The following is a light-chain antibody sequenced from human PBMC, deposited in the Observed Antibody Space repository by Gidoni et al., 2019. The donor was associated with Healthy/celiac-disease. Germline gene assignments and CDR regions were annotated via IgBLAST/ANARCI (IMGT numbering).Light chain of an antibody. CDR2: QDN. CDR1: KLGDTY. Sequence: SYELTQPPSVSVSPGQTASITCSGDKLGDTYASWYQQKPGQSPVLVIFQDNKRPSGIPGRFSGSNSGNTATLTISGTQAMDEADYYCQAWDSGTVFGTGTKVTVL. V-gene: IGLV3-1*01. CDR3: QAWDSGTV. J-gene: IGLJ1*01.